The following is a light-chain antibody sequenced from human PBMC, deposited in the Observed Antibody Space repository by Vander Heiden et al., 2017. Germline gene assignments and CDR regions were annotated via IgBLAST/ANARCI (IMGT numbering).Light chain of an antibody. Sequence: DIQMTQSPSSLSASVGDRVTITCRASQSIGTYLNWYQHKPGKAPKLLIHTASGLQSGVPSRFSGSGSGTDFTLTISRLQPEDFATYYCQQSDSTVYTFGQGTKMEIK. CDR3: QQSDSTVYT. J-gene: IGKJ2*01. V-gene: IGKV1-39*01. CDR1: QSIGTY. CDR2: TAS.